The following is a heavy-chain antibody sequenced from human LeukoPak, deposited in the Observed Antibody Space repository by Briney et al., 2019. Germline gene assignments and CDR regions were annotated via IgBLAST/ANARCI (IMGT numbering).Heavy chain of an antibody. V-gene: IGHV4-39*01. J-gene: IGHJ5*02. CDR2: IYYSGST. CDR1: GGSITSNSYY. D-gene: IGHD4-17*01. Sequence: SETLSLTCTVSGGSITSNSYYWGWIHQPPGKGLEWIGSIYYSGSTYYNPSLKSRVTISVDTSKNQFSLKLSSVTAADTAVYYCARYGNSWYWFDPWGQGTLVTVSS. CDR3: ARYGNSWYWFDP.